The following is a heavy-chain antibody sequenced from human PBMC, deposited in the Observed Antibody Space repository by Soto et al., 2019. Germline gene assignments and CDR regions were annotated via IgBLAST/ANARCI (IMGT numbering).Heavy chain of an antibody. D-gene: IGHD6-6*01. CDR2: IYYSGST. V-gene: IGHV4-31*03. J-gene: IGHJ4*02. CDR1: GGSISSGGYY. Sequence: SETLSLTCTVSGGSISSGGYYWSWIRQHPGKGLEWIGYIYYSGSTYYNPSLKSRVTISVDTSKNQFSLKLSSVTAADTAVYYCARKSGSSLDYWGQGTLVTVSS. CDR3: ARKSGSSLDY.